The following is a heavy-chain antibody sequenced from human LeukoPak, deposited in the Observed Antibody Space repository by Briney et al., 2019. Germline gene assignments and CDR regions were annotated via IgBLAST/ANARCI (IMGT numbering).Heavy chain of an antibody. V-gene: IGHV4-39*07. CDR3: ARVIAGGYSYGPFDY. D-gene: IGHD5-18*01. CDR2: IYYSGST. J-gene: IGHJ4*02. Sequence: SETLSLTCTVSGGSISSSSYYWGWIRQPPGKGLEWLGSIYYSGSTYYNPSLKSRVTISVDTSKNQFSLKLSSVTAADTAVYYCARVIAGGYSYGPFDYWGQGTLVTVSS. CDR1: GGSISSSSYY.